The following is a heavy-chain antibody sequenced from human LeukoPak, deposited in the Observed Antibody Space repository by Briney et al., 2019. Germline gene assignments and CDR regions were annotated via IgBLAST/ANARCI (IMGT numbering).Heavy chain of an antibody. D-gene: IGHD4-23*01. Sequence: PGASVKVSCKASGYTFTGYYMHWVRQAPGQGLEWMGWINPNSGGTNYAQKFQGRVTMTRDTSISTAYMELSRLRSDDTAVYYCARDRFVGGNPSTHWGQGTLVTVSS. CDR2: INPNSGGT. V-gene: IGHV1-2*02. CDR1: GYTFTGYY. CDR3: ARDRFVGGNPSTH. J-gene: IGHJ4*02.